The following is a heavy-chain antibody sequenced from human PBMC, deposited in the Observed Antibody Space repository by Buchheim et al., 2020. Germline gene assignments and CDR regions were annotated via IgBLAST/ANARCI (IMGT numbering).Heavy chain of an antibody. D-gene: IGHD5-12*01. CDR1: GYTFTGYY. J-gene: IGHJ6*02. CDR2: INPNSGGT. CDR3: ARSYSGYGSVYGVDV. V-gene: IGHV1-2*04. Sequence: QVQLVQSGAEVKKPGASVKVSCKASGYTFTGYYMHWVRQAPGQGLEWMGWINPNSGGTNYSQKFQGWVTMTRDTSISTAYMELSRLRSDDTSVYYCARSYSGYGSVYGVDVWGQGTT.